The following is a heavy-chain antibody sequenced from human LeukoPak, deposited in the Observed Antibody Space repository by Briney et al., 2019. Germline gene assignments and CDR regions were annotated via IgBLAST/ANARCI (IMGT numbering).Heavy chain of an antibody. CDR3: ARVSVVVPAARDYYYYYMDV. D-gene: IGHD2-2*01. CDR2: IYTSGST. J-gene: IGHJ6*03. Sequence: SETLSLTCTVSGGSISSGSYYWSWIRQPAGTGLEWIGRIYTSGSTNYNPSLKSRVTISVDTSKNQFSLKLSSVTAADTAVYYCARVSVVVPAARDYYYYYMDVWGKGTTVTISS. V-gene: IGHV4-61*02. CDR1: GGSISSGSYY.